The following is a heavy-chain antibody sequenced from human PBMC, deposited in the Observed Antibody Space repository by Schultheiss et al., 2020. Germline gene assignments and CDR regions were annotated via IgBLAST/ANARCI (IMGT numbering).Heavy chain of an antibody. CDR1: GFTFSSYS. V-gene: IGHV3-74*01. CDR2: INSDGSST. CDR3: ARDIKRETYYDFWSGYYTFDAFDI. J-gene: IGHJ3*02. Sequence: GGSLRLSCAASGFTFSSYSMNWVRQAPGKGLEWVSRINSDGSSTSYADSVKGRFTISRDNAKNTLYLQMNSLRAEDTAVYYCARDIKRETYYDFWSGYYTFDAFDIWGQGTMVTVSS. D-gene: IGHD3-3*01.